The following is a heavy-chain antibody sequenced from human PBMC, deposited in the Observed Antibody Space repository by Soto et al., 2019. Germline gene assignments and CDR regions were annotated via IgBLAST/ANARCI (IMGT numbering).Heavy chain of an antibody. CDR2: IWYDGSNK. V-gene: IGHV3-33*01. Sequence: PGGSLRLSCAASGFTFSSYGMPWVRQAQGKGLEWVAVIWYDGSNKYYADSVKGRFTISRDNSKNTLYLQMNSLRAEDTAVYYCARDWHTPDYDFWSGDKTDYYYYGMDVWGQGTTVTVSS. CDR1: GFTFSSYG. J-gene: IGHJ6*02. CDR3: ARDWHTPDYDFWSGDKTDYYYYGMDV. D-gene: IGHD3-3*01.